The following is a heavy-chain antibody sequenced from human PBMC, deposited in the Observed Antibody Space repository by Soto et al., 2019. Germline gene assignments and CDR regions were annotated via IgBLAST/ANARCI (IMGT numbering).Heavy chain of an antibody. J-gene: IGHJ6*02. V-gene: IGHV1-3*05. CDR2: INAGNGDT. Sequence: QVQLVQSGAEEKKPGASVKVSCKASGYTFTSYAMHWVRQAPGQRLEWMGWINAGNGDTKYSQKFQGRVTITRDTSASTAYMELSSLRSEDTAVYYCARDPSYYGMDVWGQGTTVTVSS. CDR3: ARDPSYYGMDV. CDR1: GYTFTSYA.